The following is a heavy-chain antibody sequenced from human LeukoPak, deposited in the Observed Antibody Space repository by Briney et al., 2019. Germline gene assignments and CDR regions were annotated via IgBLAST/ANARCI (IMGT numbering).Heavy chain of an antibody. D-gene: IGHD3-22*01. CDR2: IKQGESER. CDR3: ARGDNSAFDI. CDR1: GFTFRSYR. Sequence: GGSLGLSCAASGFTFRSYRMNWVHQAPGKGLEWVASIKQGESERYYVDSVNGRFTISRDNAKNSLYLQMNSLGAEDTAVYYCARGDNSAFDIWGQGTMVTVSS. V-gene: IGHV3-7*04. J-gene: IGHJ3*02.